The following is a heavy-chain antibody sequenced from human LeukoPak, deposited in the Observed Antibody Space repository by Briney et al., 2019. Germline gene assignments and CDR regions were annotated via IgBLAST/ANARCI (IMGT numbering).Heavy chain of an antibody. Sequence: HPGGSLRLSCAASGFTFSSYAMSWVRQAPGKGLERVSAISGSGGSTYYADSVRGRFTISRDNSKNTLYLQMNSLRAEDTAVYYCAVKAYYYGSGFDYWGQGTLVTVSS. CDR1: GFTFSSYA. D-gene: IGHD3-10*01. CDR3: AVKAYYYGSGFDY. CDR2: ISGSGGST. J-gene: IGHJ4*02. V-gene: IGHV3-23*01.